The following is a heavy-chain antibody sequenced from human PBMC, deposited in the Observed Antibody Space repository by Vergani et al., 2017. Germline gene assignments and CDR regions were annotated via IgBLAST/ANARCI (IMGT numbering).Heavy chain of an antibody. Sequence: QVQLVQSGAEVKKPGSSVKVSCKASGGTFSSYAISWVRQAPGQGLEWMGGIIPIFGTANYAQKFQGRVTITADESTSTAYMELSSLRSEDTAVYYCVRDRQVLRYFDWSHDAFDIWGQGTMVTVSS. CDR2: IIPIFGTA. CDR3: VRDRQVLRYFDWSHDAFDI. J-gene: IGHJ3*02. D-gene: IGHD3-9*01. V-gene: IGHV1-69*01. CDR1: GGTFSSYA.